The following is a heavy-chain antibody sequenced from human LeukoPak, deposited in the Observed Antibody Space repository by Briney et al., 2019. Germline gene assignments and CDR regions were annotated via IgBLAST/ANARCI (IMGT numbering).Heavy chain of an antibody. CDR3: ARGKDYYGSGSHFDY. CDR1: GFTFSSYG. V-gene: IGHV3-33*01. CDR2: IWYDGSNK. J-gene: IGHJ4*02. D-gene: IGHD3-10*01. Sequence: PGGSLRLSCAASGFTFSSYGMHWVRQAPGKGLEWVAVIWYDGSNKYYADSVKGRFTISRDNSKNTLYLQMNSLRAEDTAVYYCARGKDYYGSGSHFDYWGQGTLVTVSS.